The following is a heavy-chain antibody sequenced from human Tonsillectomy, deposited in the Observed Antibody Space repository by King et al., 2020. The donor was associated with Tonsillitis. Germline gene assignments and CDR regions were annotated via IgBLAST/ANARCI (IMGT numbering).Heavy chain of an antibody. CDR3: ARDIGGIAVTGPLGAFDI. D-gene: IGHD6-19*01. V-gene: IGHV1-2*04. CDR1: GDTFTGYY. CDR2: INPNTGGT. J-gene: IGHJ3*02. Sequence: VQLVESGAEVKNPGASVKVSCKASGDTFTGYYMHWVRQAPGQGLEWMGWINPNTGGTIYAQKFQDWVTMTRDTSICTAYMELRRLRSDDTAVYYCARDIGGIAVTGPLGAFDIWGQGTMVTVSS.